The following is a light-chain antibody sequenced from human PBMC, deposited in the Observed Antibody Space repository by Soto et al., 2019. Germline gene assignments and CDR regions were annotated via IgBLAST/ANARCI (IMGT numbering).Light chain of an antibody. CDR3: QSYDSSLSSSDV. CDR2: GNT. CDR1: TSNIGAGYD. V-gene: IGLV1-40*01. Sequence: QLVLTQPPSVSGAPGQTVTISCTGSTSNIGAGYDVHWYQQLPGTAPKLLIYGNTNRPSGVPDRFSGSKSGTSASLAITGLQAEDEAHYYCQSYDSSLSSSDVFGTGTKLTVL. J-gene: IGLJ1*01.